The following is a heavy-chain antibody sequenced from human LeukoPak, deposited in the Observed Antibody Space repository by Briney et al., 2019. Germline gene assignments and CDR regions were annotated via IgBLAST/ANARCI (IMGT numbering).Heavy chain of an antibody. CDR3: TRDQVSVAGTGIDY. D-gene: IGHD6-19*01. J-gene: IGHJ4*02. Sequence: YMSSSGNSISYADSVKGRLTISRDNAKNSLYLQMNSLGAEDTAVYYCTRDQVSVAGTGIDYWGQGTLVTVSS. V-gene: IGHV3-11*04. CDR2: MSSSGNSI.